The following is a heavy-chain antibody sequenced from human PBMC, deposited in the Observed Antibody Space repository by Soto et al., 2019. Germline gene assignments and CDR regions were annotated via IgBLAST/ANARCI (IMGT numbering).Heavy chain of an antibody. CDR1: GGSISSYY. V-gene: IGHV4-59*01. J-gene: IGHJ4*02. CDR2: IYYSGST. D-gene: IGHD5-12*01. CDR3: ARSKYSGYDSRTVYFDY. Sequence: SETLSLTCTVSGGSISSYYWSWIRQPPGKGLEWIGYIYYSGSTNYNPSLKSRVTISVDTSKNQFSLKLSSVTAADTAVYYCARSKYSGYDSRTVYFDYWGQGTLVTVSS.